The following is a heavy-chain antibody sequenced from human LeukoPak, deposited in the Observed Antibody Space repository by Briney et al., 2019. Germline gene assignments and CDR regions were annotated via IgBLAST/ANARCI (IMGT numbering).Heavy chain of an antibody. CDR2: IKQDGSER. Sequence: GGPLRLSCAASGFTFSGFSMSWVRQSPTKGLEWVANIKQDGSERYYVDSVKGRFTISRDNAKNSLSLQMNNLRVEDTAVYYCARAGSHWHYVYWGQGTVVTVSS. V-gene: IGHV3-7*01. J-gene: IGHJ4*02. CDR3: ARAGSHWHYVY. D-gene: IGHD3-10*01. CDR1: GFTFSGFS.